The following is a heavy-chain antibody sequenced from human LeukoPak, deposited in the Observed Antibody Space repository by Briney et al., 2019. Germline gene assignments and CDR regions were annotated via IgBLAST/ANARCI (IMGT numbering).Heavy chain of an antibody. CDR1: GGSFSGYY. CDR2: INHSGST. CDR3: ARHQGKLEDSSGHYYFDY. D-gene: IGHD3-22*01. V-gene: IGHV4-34*01. Sequence: SETLSLTCAVYGGSFSGYYWSWIRQPPGKGLEWIGEINHSGSTNYKSSLKSRVTISVDTSKNQFSLKLSSVTAADTAVYYCARHQGKLEDSSGHYYFDYWGQGTLVTVSS. J-gene: IGHJ4*02.